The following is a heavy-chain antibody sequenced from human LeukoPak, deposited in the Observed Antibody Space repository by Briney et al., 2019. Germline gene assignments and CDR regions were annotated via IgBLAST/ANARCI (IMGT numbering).Heavy chain of an antibody. CDR1: GFTFSSYD. V-gene: IGHV3-23*01. Sequence: GGSLRLSCAASGFTFSSYDMHWVRQATGKGLEWVSSINGGGGSTYYADSVKGRFTISRDNSNNTLYLQMNSLRAEDTAVYYCAKLGGNVGFWGQGTLVTVSS. J-gene: IGHJ4*02. D-gene: IGHD4-23*01. CDR2: INGGGGST. CDR3: AKLGGNVGF.